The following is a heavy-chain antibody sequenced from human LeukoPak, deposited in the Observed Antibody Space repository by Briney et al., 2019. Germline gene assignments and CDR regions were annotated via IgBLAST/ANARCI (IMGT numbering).Heavy chain of an antibody. CDR1: GFTFSSYG. J-gene: IGHJ6*03. Sequence: GGSLRLSCAASGFTFSSYGMHWVRQAPGKGLEWVAFIRYDGSNKYYADSVKGRFTISRDNSKNTLYLQMNSLRAEDTAVYYCAKGNWGSHYYYYMDVWGKGTTFTVSS. D-gene: IGHD7-27*01. CDR2: IRYDGSNK. CDR3: AKGNWGSHYYYYMDV. V-gene: IGHV3-30*02.